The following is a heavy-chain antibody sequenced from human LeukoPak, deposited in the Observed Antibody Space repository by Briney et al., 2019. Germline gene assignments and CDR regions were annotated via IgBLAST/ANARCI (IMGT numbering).Heavy chain of an antibody. J-gene: IGHJ6*03. Sequence: GASVKVSCKASGYTFLDADITWVRQAPGQGLEWMGWISTYNAKTDYREKFQGRVTMTTDTSTSTAYMELSSLRSEDTAVYYCARAEFRALRQQLSSYYYYYMDVWGKGTTVTVSS. CDR1: GYTFLDAD. CDR2: ISTYNAKT. D-gene: IGHD6-13*01. CDR3: ARAEFRALRQQLSSYYYYYMDV. V-gene: IGHV1-18*01.